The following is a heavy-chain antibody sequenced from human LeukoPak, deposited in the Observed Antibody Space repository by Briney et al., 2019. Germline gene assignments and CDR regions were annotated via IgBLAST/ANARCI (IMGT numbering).Heavy chain of an antibody. CDR2: INPNSGGT. CDR3: ARFVVVGATRWSDP. CDR1: GYTFTGYY. J-gene: IGHJ5*02. V-gene: IGHV1-2*02. Sequence: ASVKVSCKASGYTFTGYYMHWVRQAPGQGLEWMGWINPNSGGTNYAQKLQGRVTMTTDTSTSTAYMELRSLRSDDTAVYYCARFVVVGATRWSDPWGQGTLVTVSS. D-gene: IGHD1-26*01.